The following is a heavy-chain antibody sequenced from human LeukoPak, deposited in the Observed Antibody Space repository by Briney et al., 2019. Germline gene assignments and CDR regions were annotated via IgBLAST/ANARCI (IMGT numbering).Heavy chain of an antibody. D-gene: IGHD2-8*01. Sequence: GGSLRLSCAGSGFTFSSYAMSWVRQAPGKGLEWVSAISETGGTTYDADSVKGRFTISRGNSKSTLYLQMNSLRAEETAVYYCAKDTSIGRYCTNGVCSPFDYWGQGTLVTVSS. V-gene: IGHV3-23*01. CDR1: GFTFSSYA. CDR2: ISETGGTT. J-gene: IGHJ4*02. CDR3: AKDTSIGRYCTNGVCSPFDY.